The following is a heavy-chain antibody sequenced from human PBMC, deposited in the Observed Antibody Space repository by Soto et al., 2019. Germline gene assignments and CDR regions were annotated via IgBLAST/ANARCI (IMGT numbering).Heavy chain of an antibody. Sequence: GGSLRLSCAASGFTFSDYYMSWIRQAPGKGLEWVSYISSSGSTIYYADSVKGRFTISRDNAKNSLYLQMNSLRAEHTSVYYCARGLIVGAFDYWGQGALVTVSS. CDR2: ISSSGSTI. J-gene: IGHJ4*02. D-gene: IGHD1-26*01. V-gene: IGHV3-11*01. CDR1: GFTFSDYY. CDR3: ARGLIVGAFDY.